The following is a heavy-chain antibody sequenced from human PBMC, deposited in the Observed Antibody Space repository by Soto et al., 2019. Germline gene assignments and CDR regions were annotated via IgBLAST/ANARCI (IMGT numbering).Heavy chain of an antibody. J-gene: IGHJ6*02. CDR1: GFTFSSYI. V-gene: IGHV3-21*01. Sequence: EVQLVESGGGLVKPGGSLRLSCAASGFTFSSYIMNWVRQAPGKGLEWVSSVSGSSSYIYYADSVKGRFTISRDNAKRSLYLQMNSLRAEDTAVYYWAREQPAAPEGMDGWGQGTTVTVSS. D-gene: IGHD2-2*01. CDR3: AREQPAAPEGMDG. CDR2: VSGSSSYI.